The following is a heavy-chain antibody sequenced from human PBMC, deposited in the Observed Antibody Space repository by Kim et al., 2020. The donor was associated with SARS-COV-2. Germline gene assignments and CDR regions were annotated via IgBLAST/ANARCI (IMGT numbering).Heavy chain of an antibody. V-gene: IGHV3-48*03. J-gene: IGHJ4*02. CDR3: AALDSVQVPGGI. D-gene: IGHD3-10*01. Sequence: YGDSVKGRFTMSRDNAKNSLYQQMNSLRNEDTAIYYCAALDSVQVPGGIWGQGTLVTVSS.